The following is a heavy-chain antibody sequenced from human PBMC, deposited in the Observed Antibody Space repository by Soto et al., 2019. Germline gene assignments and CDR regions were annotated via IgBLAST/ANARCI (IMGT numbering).Heavy chain of an antibody. CDR2: INHSGST. CDR3: AILVVVVADVFDY. Sequence: QVQLQQWGAGLLKPSETLSLTCAVYGGPFSGYYWSWIRQPPGKGLEWIGEINHSGSTNYNPSLKSRVTISVDTAKNQFSLKLSSVTAADTAVYYCAILVVVVADVFDYWGQGTLVTVSS. CDR1: GGPFSGYY. D-gene: IGHD2-15*01. V-gene: IGHV4-34*01. J-gene: IGHJ4*02.